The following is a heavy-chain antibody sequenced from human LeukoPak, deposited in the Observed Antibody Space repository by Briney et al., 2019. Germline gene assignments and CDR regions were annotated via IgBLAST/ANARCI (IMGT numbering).Heavy chain of an antibody. V-gene: IGHV3-64*01. CDR2: ISSNGGST. CDR1: GFTFSSYA. D-gene: IGHD2-2*01. Sequence: GGSLRLSCAASGFTFSSYAMHWVRQAPGKGLEYVSAISSNGGSTYYANSVKGRFTISRDNSKNTLYLQMGSLRAEDMAVYYCASNRVSSTSLDVGRSFDYWGQGTLVTVS. J-gene: IGHJ4*02. CDR3: ASNRVSSTSLDVGRSFDY.